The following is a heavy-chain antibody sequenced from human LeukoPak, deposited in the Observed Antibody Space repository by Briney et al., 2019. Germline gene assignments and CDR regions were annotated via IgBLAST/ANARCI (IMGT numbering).Heavy chain of an antibody. CDR2: IIPIFGTA. J-gene: IGHJ3*02. Sequence: SVKVSCKASGGTFSSYAISWVRQAPGQGLEWMGGIIPIFGTANYAQKFQGRVTITTDESTSTAYMELSSLRSEDTAVYYCARNRAWYNWNLHAFDIWGQGTMVTVSS. D-gene: IGHD1-7*01. V-gene: IGHV1-69*05. CDR1: GGTFSSYA. CDR3: ARNRAWYNWNLHAFDI.